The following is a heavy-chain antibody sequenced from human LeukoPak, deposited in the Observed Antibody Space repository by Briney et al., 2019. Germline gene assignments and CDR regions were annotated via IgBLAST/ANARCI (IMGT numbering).Heavy chain of an antibody. CDR3: ARLSQATVTGGGYYYYMDV. J-gene: IGHJ6*03. CDR2: INHSGST. D-gene: IGHD4-11*01. V-gene: IGHV4-34*01. Sequence: SETLSLTCAVYGGSFSGYYWSWIRQPPGKGLEWIGEINHSGSTNYNPSLKSRVTISVDTSKNKFSLKLSSVTAADTAVYYCARLSQATVTGGGYYYYMDVWGKGTTVTVSS. CDR1: GGSFSGYY.